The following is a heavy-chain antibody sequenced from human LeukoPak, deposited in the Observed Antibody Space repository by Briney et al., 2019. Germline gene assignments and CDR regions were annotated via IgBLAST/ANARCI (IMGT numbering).Heavy chain of an antibody. D-gene: IGHD1-26*01. CDR1: GYTFTNYD. CDR2: IIPIFDRP. J-gene: IGHJ3*01. V-gene: IGHV1-69*06. Sequence: SVKVSCKASGYTFTNYDIHWVRQATGQGLEWMGGIIPIFDRPTYAQKFEGRVTITADKSTNTTYMEITSLTSADSAVYYCARDAQWELRAFDVWGRGTMVIVSS. CDR3: ARDAQWELRAFDV.